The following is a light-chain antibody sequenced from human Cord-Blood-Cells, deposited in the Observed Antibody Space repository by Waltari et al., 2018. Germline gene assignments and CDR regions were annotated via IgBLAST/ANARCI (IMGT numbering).Light chain of an antibody. Sequence: QSVLTQPPSVSEAPRQRVTISCSGSSSNLGNNAVNWYPQLPGKAPKLLIYYDDLLPSGVSDRFSGSKSGTSASLAISGLQSEDEADYYCAAWDDSLNGWVFGGGTKLTVL. V-gene: IGLV1-36*01. J-gene: IGLJ3*02. CDR1: SSNLGNNA. CDR2: YDD. CDR3: AAWDDSLNGWV.